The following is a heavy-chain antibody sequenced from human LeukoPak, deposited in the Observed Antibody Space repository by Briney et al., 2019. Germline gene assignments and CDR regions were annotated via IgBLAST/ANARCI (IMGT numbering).Heavy chain of an antibody. CDR2: ISSSSSYI. Sequence: GGSLRLSCAASGFTFSSYWMNWVRQAPGKGLEWVSSISSSSSYIYYADSVKGRFTISRDNAKNSLYLQMNSLRAEDTAVYYCATLARQWLDDYWGQGTLVTVSS. D-gene: IGHD6-19*01. J-gene: IGHJ4*02. CDR3: ATLARQWLDDY. CDR1: GFTFSSYW. V-gene: IGHV3-21*01.